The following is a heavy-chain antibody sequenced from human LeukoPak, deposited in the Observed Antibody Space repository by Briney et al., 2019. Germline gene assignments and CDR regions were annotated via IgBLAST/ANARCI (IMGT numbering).Heavy chain of an antibody. CDR2: IYPGDSDT. J-gene: IGHJ3*02. D-gene: IGHD5-24*01. Sequence: GGSLQISCKGSGYRFTSYWIGWGRQMPGKGLEWMGIIYPGDSDTRYSPSLQGQVTISADKSISTVYLQWSSLKASDTAMYYCARQDGYKGAAFDIWGQGTMVTVSS. CDR1: GYRFTSYW. CDR3: ARQDGYKGAAFDI. V-gene: IGHV5-51*01.